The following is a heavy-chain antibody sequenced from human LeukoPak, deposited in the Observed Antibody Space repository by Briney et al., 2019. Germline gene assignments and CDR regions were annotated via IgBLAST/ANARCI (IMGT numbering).Heavy chain of an antibody. CDR2: ISSSGSTI. V-gene: IGHV3-11*01. Sequence: GGSLRLSCAASGFTFNNYAMSWIRQAPGKGLEWVSYISSSGSTIYYADSVKGRFTISRDNAKNSLYLQMNSLRAEDTAVYYCARSYSSGYDYWGQGTLVTVSS. D-gene: IGHD6-19*01. J-gene: IGHJ4*02. CDR1: GFTFNNYA. CDR3: ARSYSSGYDY.